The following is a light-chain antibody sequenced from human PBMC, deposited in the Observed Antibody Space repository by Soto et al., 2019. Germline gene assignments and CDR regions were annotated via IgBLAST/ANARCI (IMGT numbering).Light chain of an antibody. CDR3: QQYNNWPPWT. J-gene: IGKJ1*01. V-gene: IGKV3-15*01. Sequence: EIVLTQSPATLSLSAGERATPSFMAIQIVGTCLAWYQQKPFQAPRLLIYGASTRATGIPARFSGSGSGTEFTLTISSLQSEDFAVYYCQQYNNWPPWTFGQGTKVDIK. CDR2: GAS. CDR1: QIVGTC.